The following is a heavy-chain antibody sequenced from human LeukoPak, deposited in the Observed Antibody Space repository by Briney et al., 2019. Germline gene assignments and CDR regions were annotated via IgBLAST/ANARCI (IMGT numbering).Heavy chain of an antibody. CDR2: IYSDNT. CDR3: ARDKDQYSGYDSGLFDY. Sequence: GGSLRLSCTVSGFTVSSNSMSWVRQAPGKGLEWVSFIYSDNTHYSDSVKGRFTISRDNSKNTLYLQMNSLRAEDTAVYYCARDKDQYSGYDSGLFDYWGQGTLVTVSS. V-gene: IGHV3-53*01. CDR1: GFTVSSNS. J-gene: IGHJ4*02. D-gene: IGHD5-12*01.